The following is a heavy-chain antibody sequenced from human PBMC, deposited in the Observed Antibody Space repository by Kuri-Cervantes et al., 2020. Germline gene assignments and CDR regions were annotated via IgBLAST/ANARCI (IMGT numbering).Heavy chain of an antibody. J-gene: IGHJ4*02. Sequence: ESLKISCAASGITFRAYWMSWVRQAPGKGLEWVANIDQDGTEKDYVDSMKGRFTISRDNAKNSLFLQMHSLRVEDTAIYYCARDPMRPSGWYSGSPDYWGQGTLVTVSS. V-gene: IGHV3-7*01. D-gene: IGHD6-19*01. CDR1: GITFRAYW. CDR3: ARDPMRPSGWYSGSPDY. CDR2: IDQDGTEK.